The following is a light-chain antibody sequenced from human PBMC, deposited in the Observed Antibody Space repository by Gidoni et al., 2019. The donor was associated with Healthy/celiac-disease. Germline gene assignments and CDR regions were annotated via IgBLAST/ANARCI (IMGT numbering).Light chain of an antibody. V-gene: IGLV3-1*01. CDR2: QDS. J-gene: IGLJ2*01. CDR1: KLGDKY. CDR3: QAWDRGDVV. Sequence: SYELPQPPSVSVSPGQTASITCSGDKLGDKYACWYQQKPGQSPVLVIYQDSKRPSGIPERFSGSNSGNTATLTISGTQAMDEADYYCQAWDRGDVVFGGGTKLTVL.